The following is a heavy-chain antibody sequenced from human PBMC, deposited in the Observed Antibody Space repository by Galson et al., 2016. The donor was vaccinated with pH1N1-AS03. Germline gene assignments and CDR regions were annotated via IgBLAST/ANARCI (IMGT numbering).Heavy chain of an antibody. CDR3: ARKDLLNRWELLRGPFDV. D-gene: IGHD4-23*01. V-gene: IGHV4-4*02. Sequence: ETLSLTCDVSGGSVSSNTWWSWVRQPPGKGLEWIGEIHHRGTINYNPSLKSRVIISIDKSKNHFSLNLGPVTAADTAVYYRARKDLLNRWELLRGPFDVWGQGTMVTVSS. CDR2: IHHRGTI. CDR1: GGSVSSNTW. J-gene: IGHJ3*01.